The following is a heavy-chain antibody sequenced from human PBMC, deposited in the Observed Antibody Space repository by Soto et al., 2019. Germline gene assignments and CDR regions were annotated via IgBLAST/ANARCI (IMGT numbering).Heavy chain of an antibody. CDR1: GYTFTSYY. V-gene: IGHV1-46*03. Sequence: ASVKVSCKASGYTFTSYYMHWVRQAPGQGLEWMGIINPSGGSTSYAQKFQGRVTMTRDTSTSTVYMELSSLRSEDTAVYYCARDRDCSGGSCYDAFDIWGQGTMVTVSS. J-gene: IGHJ3*02. CDR3: ARDRDCSGGSCYDAFDI. CDR2: INPSGGST. D-gene: IGHD2-15*01.